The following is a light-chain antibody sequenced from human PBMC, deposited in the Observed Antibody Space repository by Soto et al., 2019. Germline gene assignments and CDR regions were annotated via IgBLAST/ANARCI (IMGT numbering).Light chain of an antibody. J-gene: IGKJ1*01. CDR3: QQYGSSATWT. CDR1: QSVSSAY. CDR2: AAS. Sequence: EIVLTQSPGTLSLSPGERATLSCRASQSVSSAYLAWYQHKPGQPPTLLIYAASSRVTGIPDRFSGSGSGTDFTLSISRREPEDFAVDYCQQYGSSATWTFGQGTKVEIK. V-gene: IGKV3-20*01.